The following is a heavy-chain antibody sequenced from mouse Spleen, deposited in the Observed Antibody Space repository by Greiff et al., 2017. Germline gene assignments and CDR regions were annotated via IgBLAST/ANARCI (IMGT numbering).Heavy chain of an antibody. CDR2: IDPANGNT. V-gene: IGHV14-3*01. CDR1: GFNIKSTY. Sequence: VQLQQSVAELVRPGASVKLSCTASGFNIKSTYMHWVKQRPEQGLEWIGRIDPANGNTKYAPKFQGKATITADTSSNTAYLQLSSLTSEDTAIYYCARAWAYYAMDYWVKEPQSPSPQ. D-gene: IGHD4-1*01. CDR3: ARAWAYYAMDY. J-gene: IGHJ4*01.